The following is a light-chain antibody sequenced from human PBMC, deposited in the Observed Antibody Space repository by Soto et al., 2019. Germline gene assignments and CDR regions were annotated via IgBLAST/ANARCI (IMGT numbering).Light chain of an antibody. Sequence: DIQMTQYPSTLSAYVGDRVTITCRASQSISSGLAWYQQKPGKAPKLLIYAASSLQSGVPSRFSGSGSGTEFTLTISSLQPDDFAAYYCQQYNTYPWTFGQGTKVDI. CDR3: QQYNTYPWT. CDR1: QSISSG. V-gene: IGKV1-5*01. J-gene: IGKJ1*01. CDR2: AAS.